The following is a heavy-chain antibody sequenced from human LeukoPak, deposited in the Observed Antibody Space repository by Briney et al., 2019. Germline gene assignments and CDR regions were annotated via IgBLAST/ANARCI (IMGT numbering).Heavy chain of an antibody. CDR2: ISAYNGNT. J-gene: IGHJ5*02. CDR3: ASSPYCSSTSCPNWFDP. CDR1: GYTFTSYG. V-gene: IGHV1-18*01. Sequence: ASVKVSCKASGYTFTSYGISWVRQAPGQGLEWMGWISAYNGNTNYAQKLQGRVTMTTDTSTSTAYMELRSLRSDDTAVYYCASSPYCSSTSCPNWFDPWGQGILVTVSS. D-gene: IGHD2-2*01.